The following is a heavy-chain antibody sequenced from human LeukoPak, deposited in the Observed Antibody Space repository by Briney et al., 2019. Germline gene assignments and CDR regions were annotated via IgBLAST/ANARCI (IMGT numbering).Heavy chain of an antibody. Sequence: GGSLRLSCAASGLTFSSYSMNWVRQAPGKGLEWVSSISSSSSYIYYADSVKGRFTISRDNAKNSLYLQMNSLRAEDTAVYYCAIDSAYDPDAFDIWGQGTMVTVSS. J-gene: IGHJ3*02. D-gene: IGHD5-12*01. V-gene: IGHV3-21*01. CDR2: ISSSSSYI. CDR3: AIDSAYDPDAFDI. CDR1: GLTFSSYS.